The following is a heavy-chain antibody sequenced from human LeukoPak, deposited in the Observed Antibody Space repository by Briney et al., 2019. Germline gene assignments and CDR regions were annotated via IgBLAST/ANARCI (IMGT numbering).Heavy chain of an antibody. V-gene: IGHV4-59*02. CDR2: LSYTGKT. Sequence: PSETLSLTCVVSGASVSTSHCKWIRQVPGKGLEWIGCLSYTGKTDYNPSLTGRVTISFGTSENQVSLKLRSVSAADTGVYYCSEGYFEPFAHWGQGARVTVSS. J-gene: IGHJ4*02. CDR1: GASVSTSH. D-gene: IGHD2/OR15-2a*01. CDR3: SEGYFEPFAH.